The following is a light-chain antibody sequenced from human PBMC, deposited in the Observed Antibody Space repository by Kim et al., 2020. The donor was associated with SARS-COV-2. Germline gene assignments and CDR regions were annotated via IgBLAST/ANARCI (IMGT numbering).Light chain of an antibody. CDR3: QQYDNLPYT. V-gene: IGKV1-33*01. CDR2: DAY. CDR1: QDIGNY. J-gene: IGKJ2*01. Sequence: SESIGYRVTITGQAGQDIGNYLKWYQQRPGKAPKRLSYDAYNLETGVQSRLRGSGSGTDFTYNISSLQPEEIATYYCQQYDNLPYTFGQGTKLEI.